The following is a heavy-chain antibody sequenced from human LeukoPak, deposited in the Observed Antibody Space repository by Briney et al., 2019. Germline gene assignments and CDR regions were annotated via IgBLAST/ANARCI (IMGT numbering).Heavy chain of an antibody. V-gene: IGHV4-61*01. D-gene: IGHD1-14*01. J-gene: IGHJ4*02. CDR3: ARTSLDASGEPFDY. CDR1: GGSFSSGSYY. Sequence: SETLSLTCTVSGGSFSSGSYYWSWIRRPAGKGMEWIGYIYDSGSTNYNPSLESRVTISVDTSKNQFSLKLSSVTAADTAVYYCARTSLDASGEPFDYWGQGTLVTVSS. CDR2: IYDSGST.